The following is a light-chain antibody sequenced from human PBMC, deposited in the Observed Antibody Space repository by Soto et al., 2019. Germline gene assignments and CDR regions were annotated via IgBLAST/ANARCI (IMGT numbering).Light chain of an antibody. J-gene: IGKJ1*01. CDR1: QSMSSW. CDR2: KAS. CDR3: QQYNSHST. Sequence: DLPRTQSPSTLSASVGDRVTITCRASQSMSSWLAWYQQKPGKAPKLLIYKASSLESGVPSRFSGSGSGTESSLTIRSLKPDDFATYYCQQYNSHSTFGQGTKVDIK. V-gene: IGKV1-5*03.